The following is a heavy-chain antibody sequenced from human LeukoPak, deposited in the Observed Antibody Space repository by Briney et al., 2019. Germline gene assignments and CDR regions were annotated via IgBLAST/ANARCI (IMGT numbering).Heavy chain of an antibody. V-gene: IGHV1-69*05. CDR1: GGTFSSYA. CDR3: ARARDGYNNYYYYYMDV. Sequence: EASVKVSCKASGGTFSSYAISWVRQAPGQGLEWMGGIISVFGTANYAQKFQGRVTITTDESTSTAYMELSSLRSEDTAVYYCARARDGYNNYYYYYMDVWGKGTTVTVSS. CDR2: IISVFGTA. J-gene: IGHJ6*03. D-gene: IGHD5-24*01.